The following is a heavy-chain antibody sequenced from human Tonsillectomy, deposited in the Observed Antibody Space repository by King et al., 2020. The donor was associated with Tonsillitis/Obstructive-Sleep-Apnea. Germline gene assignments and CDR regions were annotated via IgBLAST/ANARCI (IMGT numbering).Heavy chain of an antibody. V-gene: IGHV7-4-1*02. Sequence: VQLVESGSELKKPGASVKVSCTASGYTFTDYPMNWVRQAPGQGLEWMGWINTNTGNPTYAQGFTGRFVFSLDTSVSTAYLQISSLKAEDTAVYYCARDEEIPVASYYYYYMDVWGKGTTVTVSS. CDR1: GYTFTDYP. CDR2: INTNTGNP. CDR3: ARDEEIPVASYYYYYMDV. J-gene: IGHJ6*03. D-gene: IGHD2-2*01.